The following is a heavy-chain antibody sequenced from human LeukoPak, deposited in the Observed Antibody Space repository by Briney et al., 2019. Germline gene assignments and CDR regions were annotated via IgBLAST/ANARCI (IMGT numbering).Heavy chain of an antibody. CDR1: GGTFSSYA. D-gene: IGHD6-13*01. Sequence: ASVKVSCKASGGTFSSYAISWVRQAPGQGVEWMGRIIPIFGTANYAQKFQGRVTITTDESTSTAYMELSSLRSEDTAVYYCARDEWAAAGAVDYWGQGTLVTVSS. CDR3: ARDEWAAAGAVDY. J-gene: IGHJ4*02. CDR2: IIPIFGTA. V-gene: IGHV1-69*05.